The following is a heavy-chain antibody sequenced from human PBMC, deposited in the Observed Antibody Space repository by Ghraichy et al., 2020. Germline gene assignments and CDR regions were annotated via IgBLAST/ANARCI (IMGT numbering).Heavy chain of an antibody. CDR1: GFSFTDYW. CDR3: VRSYKDGLRHFDY. CDR2: LNTDGTTV. V-gene: IGHV3-74*01. D-gene: IGHD1-14*01. J-gene: IGHJ4*02. Sequence: LSLTCAASGFSFTDYWMHWVRQTPGRGLEWVLHLNTDGTTVNYADSVKARFTISRDNAKNTVYLQMISLTVEDTAFYYCVRSYKDGLRHFDYWGQGTLVTVSS.